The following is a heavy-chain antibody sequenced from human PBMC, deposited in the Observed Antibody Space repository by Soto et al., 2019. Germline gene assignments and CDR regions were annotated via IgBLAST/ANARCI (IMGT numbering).Heavy chain of an antibody. J-gene: IGHJ4*02. D-gene: IGHD3-9*01. V-gene: IGHV2-5*02. Sequence: QITLKESGPTLVKPTQTLTLTCTFSGFSLSTSGVGVGWIRQPPGKALEWLALIYWDDDKRYSPSLKSRPTITKDTSKNQVVLTMTNMDPVDTATYYCAHNVGWGYFDWLPSFDYWGQGTLVTVSS. CDR2: IYWDDDK. CDR1: GFSLSTSGVG. CDR3: AHNVGWGYFDWLPSFDY.